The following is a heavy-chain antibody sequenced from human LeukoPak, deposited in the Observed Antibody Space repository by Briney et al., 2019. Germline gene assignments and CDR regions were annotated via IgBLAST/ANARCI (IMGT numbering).Heavy chain of an antibody. Sequence: GASVEVSCKASGGTFSSYAISWVRQAPGQGLEWMGGIIPIFGTANYAQKFQGRVTITADESTSTAYMELSSLRSEDAAVYYCARDRLGETETYFDYWGRGTLVTVSS. CDR2: IIPIFGTA. CDR1: GGTFSSYA. CDR3: ARDRLGETETYFDY. J-gene: IGHJ4*02. V-gene: IGHV1-69*13. D-gene: IGHD2-21*02.